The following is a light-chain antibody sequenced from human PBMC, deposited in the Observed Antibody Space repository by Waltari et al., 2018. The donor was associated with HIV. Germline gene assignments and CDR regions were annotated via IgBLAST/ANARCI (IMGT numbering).Light chain of an antibody. CDR1: ASPKPY. CDR3: LSADSSGTYV. V-gene: IGLV3-25*03. J-gene: IGLJ1*01. CDR2: KNT. Sequence: SSELTQPPSVSVSPGQTAIITCSGDASPKPYTQWFQQKAGQAPVVVIHKNTERPSGIPERFSASRSGTTVTLTITGVQTDDEADYYCLSADSSGTYVFGPGTTVTVL.